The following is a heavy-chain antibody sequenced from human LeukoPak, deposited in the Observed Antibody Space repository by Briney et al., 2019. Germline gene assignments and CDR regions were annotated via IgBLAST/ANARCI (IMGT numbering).Heavy chain of an antibody. CDR3: AKSSGYYIDAFDI. V-gene: IGHV4-39*07. D-gene: IGHD3-22*01. CDR2: IYYSGST. J-gene: IGHJ3*02. CDR1: GGSISSSSYY. Sequence: SETLSLTCTVSGGSISSSSYYWGWIRQPPGKGLEWIGSIYYSGSTYYNPSLKSRVTISVDTSKNQFSLELSSVTAADTAVYYCAKSSGYYIDAFDIWGQGTMVTVSS.